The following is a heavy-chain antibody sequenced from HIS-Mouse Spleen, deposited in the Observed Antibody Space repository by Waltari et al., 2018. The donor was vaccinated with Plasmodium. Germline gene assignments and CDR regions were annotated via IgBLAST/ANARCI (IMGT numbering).Heavy chain of an antibody. CDR2: ISYDGSNK. V-gene: IGHV3-30*18. Sequence: QVQLVESGGGVVQPGRSLRLSCAASGFTFSSYGMHWVRQAPGKGLEWVAVISYDGSNKYYADSVKGRFTISRDNSKNTLYLQMNSLRAEDTAVYYCAKSHRTGAFYYWGQGTLVTVSS. D-gene: IGHD7-27*01. J-gene: IGHJ4*02. CDR3: AKSHRTGAFYY. CDR1: GFTFSSYG.